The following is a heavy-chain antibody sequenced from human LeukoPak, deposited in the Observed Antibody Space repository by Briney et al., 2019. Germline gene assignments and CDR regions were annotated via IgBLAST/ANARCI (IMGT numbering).Heavy chain of an antibody. V-gene: IGHV3-23*01. Sequence: PGASLRLSCAASGFTFSTYTSSREPPAPGRGLEGVYAISISAEDTYYADYVKGRFTISRDNSRSTLYLQMNRLRAEDTALYYCAKLISNSGCPFDYWGQGTLVTVSS. CDR2: ISISAEDT. CDR1: GFTFSTYT. CDR3: AKLISNSGCPFDY. J-gene: IGHJ4*02. D-gene: IGHD6-19*01.